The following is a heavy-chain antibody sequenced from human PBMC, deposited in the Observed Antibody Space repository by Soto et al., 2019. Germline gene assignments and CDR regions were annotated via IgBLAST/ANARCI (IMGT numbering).Heavy chain of an antibody. CDR2: IYYSGST. V-gene: IGHV4-59*01. Sequence: SETLSLTCTVSGGSISSYYWSWIRQPPGKGLEWIGYIYYSGSTNYNPSLKSRVTISVDTSKDQFSLKLSSVTAADTAVYYCARVATRRTIDYWGQGTLVIVSS. D-gene: IGHD5-12*01. CDR1: GGSISSYY. CDR3: ARVATRRTIDY. J-gene: IGHJ4*02.